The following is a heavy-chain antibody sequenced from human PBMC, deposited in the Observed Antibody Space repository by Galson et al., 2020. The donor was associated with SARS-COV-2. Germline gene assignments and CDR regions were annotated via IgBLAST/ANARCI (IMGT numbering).Heavy chain of an antibody. CDR2: IHHSGVT. V-gene: IGHV4-34*01. Sequence: SETLSLTCAVFGGSFSDNYWSWIRQPPGQGLQWIGEIHHSGVTNYNPSLKSRVTISLDTSKNQFSLKLTSMTAADTALYFCARGRTMWDPWGQGTQVSVSS. CDR1: GGSFSDNY. J-gene: IGHJ5*02. D-gene: IGHD2-21*01. CDR3: ARGRTMWDP.